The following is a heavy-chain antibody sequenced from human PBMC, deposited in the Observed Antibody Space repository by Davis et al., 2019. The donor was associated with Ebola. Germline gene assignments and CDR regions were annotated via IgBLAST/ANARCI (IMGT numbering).Heavy chain of an antibody. Sequence: SETLSLTCTVSGGSISSYYWSWIRQPPGKGLEWIGYIYYSGSTNYNPSLKSRVTISVDTSKNQFSLKLSSVTAADTAVYYCARGSYYVCFDPWGQGTLVTVSS. V-gene: IGHV4-59*08. CDR2: IYYSGST. CDR3: ARGSYYVCFDP. J-gene: IGHJ5*02. D-gene: IGHD1-26*01. CDR1: GGSISSYY.